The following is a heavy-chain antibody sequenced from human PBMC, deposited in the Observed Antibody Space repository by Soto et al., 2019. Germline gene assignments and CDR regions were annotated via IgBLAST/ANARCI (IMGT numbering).Heavy chain of an antibody. J-gene: IGHJ4*02. CDR3: AREFPPYIGDDHPSSAAYYFAY. CDR2: IIPVLGIP. Sequence: QVQLVQSGAEMKKPGSSVKVSCKTPGGSFNTYTLSWVRQAPGQGLEWMGRIIPVLGIPDYAQKFQDRVTKTADKSTSTAFMVLSSLRSEDTAVYYCAREFPPYIGDDHPSSAAYYFAYWGQGTLVTVSS. V-gene: IGHV1-69*08. D-gene: IGHD1-1*01. CDR1: GGSFNTYT.